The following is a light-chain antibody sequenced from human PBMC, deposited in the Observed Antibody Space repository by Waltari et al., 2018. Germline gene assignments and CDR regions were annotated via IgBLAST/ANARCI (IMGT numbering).Light chain of an antibody. CDR3: QQYNTWPPLT. CDR2: GAS. Sequence: EIVMTQSPATLSVSPGERATLSCRASQTITDNLACYQQKPGQAPRLLIYGASSRATGVPARFSGSGSGTDFTLTISSLQSDDFAIYYCQQYNTWPPLTFGGGTKVEIK. CDR1: QTITDN. V-gene: IGKV3-15*01. J-gene: IGKJ4*01.